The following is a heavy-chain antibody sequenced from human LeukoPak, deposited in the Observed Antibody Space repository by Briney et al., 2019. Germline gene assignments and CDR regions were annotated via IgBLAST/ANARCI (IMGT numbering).Heavy chain of an antibody. J-gene: IGHJ4*02. CDR2: ISYDGSNK. CDR1: GFTFSSYA. Sequence: GRSLRLSCAASGFTFSSYAMHWVRQAPGKGLEWVAVISYDGSNKYYADSVKGRFTISRDNSKNTLYLQMNSLRAEDTAVYYCAYSSGYSMSDYWGQGTLVTVSS. CDR3: AYSSGYSMSDY. D-gene: IGHD3-22*01. V-gene: IGHV3-30-3*01.